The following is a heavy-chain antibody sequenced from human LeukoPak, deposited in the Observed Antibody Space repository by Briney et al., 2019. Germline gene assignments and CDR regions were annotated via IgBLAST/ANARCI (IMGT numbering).Heavy chain of an antibody. J-gene: IGHJ5*02. CDR2: ISGGGSNT. CDR1: GFMFSSYA. Sequence: PGGSLRLSCAASGFMFSSYAMSWVRQAPGKGLEWVSSISGGGSNTYFADSVKGRFSVSRDNSKNTLYLQMNSLRAEDTAIYYCAKGCRSANCDEGRWFDPWGQGTLVIVSS. D-gene: IGHD2-2*01. CDR3: AKGCRSANCDEGRWFDP. V-gene: IGHV3-23*01.